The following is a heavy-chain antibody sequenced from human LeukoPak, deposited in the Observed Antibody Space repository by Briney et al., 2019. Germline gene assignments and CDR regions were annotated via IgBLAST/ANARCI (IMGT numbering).Heavy chain of an antibody. V-gene: IGHV3-66*01. CDR2: IYSGGST. CDR3: AREAENYGLPFDI. CDR1: GFTVSSNY. Sequence: GGSLRLSCAASGFTVSSNYMSWIRQAPGKGLEWVSLIYSGGSTYYADSVKGRFTISRDNTKNTLYLQMNGLRAEDTAVYYCAREAENYGLPFDIWGQGTMVTVSS. J-gene: IGHJ3*02. D-gene: IGHD3-10*01.